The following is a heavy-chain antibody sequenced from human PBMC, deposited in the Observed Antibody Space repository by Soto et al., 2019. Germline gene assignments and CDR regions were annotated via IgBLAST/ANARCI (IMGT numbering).Heavy chain of an antibody. J-gene: IGHJ4*02. V-gene: IGHV1-46*01. Sequence: QVQLVQSGAEVREPGASVKVSCKASGYNFASNHMHWVRQIPGQGLEWMGIINPTDESTSYAQKFRGRVILARETPTNTDYMELSGLTSEDTAVYYCARDRFGSWTFDYWGQGTLVTVSS. CDR1: GYNFASNH. D-gene: IGHD6-13*01. CDR3: ARDRFGSWTFDY. CDR2: INPTDEST.